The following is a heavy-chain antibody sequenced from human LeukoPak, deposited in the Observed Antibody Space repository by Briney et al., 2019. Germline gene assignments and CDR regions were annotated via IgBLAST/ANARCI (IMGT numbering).Heavy chain of an antibody. D-gene: IGHD6-13*01. CDR2: IYHSGST. Sequence: PSETLSLTCAVSGDSISSGGYYWGWIRQPPGKGLEWIGSIYHSGSTYYNPSLKSRVTISVDTSKNQFSLKLSSVTAADTAVYYCARDLFWIAAANTNNNAFDIWGQGTMVTVSS. CDR3: ARDLFWIAAANTNNNAFDI. V-gene: IGHV4-38-2*02. CDR1: GDSISSGGYY. J-gene: IGHJ3*02.